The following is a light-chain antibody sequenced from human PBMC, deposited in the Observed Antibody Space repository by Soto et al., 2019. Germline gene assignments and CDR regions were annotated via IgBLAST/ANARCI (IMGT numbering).Light chain of an antibody. CDR1: QSISRY. J-gene: IGKJ5*01. CDR3: QQSYGTPIT. Sequence: DIQMTQSPCSLSASVGDRVTITCRASQSISRYLSWYQHKPGKAPNLLIYVASSLQSEVPSRFSGSGSGTDFTLTITSLQPEDFATYYCQQSYGTPITFGQGTRLE. CDR2: VAS. V-gene: IGKV1-39*01.